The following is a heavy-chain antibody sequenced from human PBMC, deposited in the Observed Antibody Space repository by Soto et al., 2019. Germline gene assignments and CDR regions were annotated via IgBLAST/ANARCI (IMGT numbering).Heavy chain of an antibody. Sequence: SETLSLTCTVSGGSISSGGYYWSWIRQHPGKGLEWIGYIYYSGSTYYNPSLKSRVTISVDTSKNQFSLKLSSVTAADTAVYYCARDRGTNNYYYYYMDVWGKGTKVTVSS. CDR2: IYYSGST. CDR1: GGSISSGGYY. V-gene: IGHV4-31*03. J-gene: IGHJ6*03. CDR3: ARDRGTNNYYYYYMDV.